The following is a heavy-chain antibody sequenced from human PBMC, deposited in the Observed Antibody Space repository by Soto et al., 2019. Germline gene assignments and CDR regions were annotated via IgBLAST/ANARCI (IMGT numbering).Heavy chain of an antibody. CDR2: IFHNGNT. J-gene: IGHJ4*02. Sequence: SETLSLTCAVSSGSIRSSNWWSWVRQSPGKGLEWIGEIFHNGNTYYNPSLNSRVTISVDTSKNQFSLKLSSVTAADTAVYYCARVFRAALEPSFDYWGQGTLVTVSS. CDR1: SGSIRSSNW. D-gene: IGHD6-6*01. CDR3: ARVFRAALEPSFDY. V-gene: IGHV4-4*02.